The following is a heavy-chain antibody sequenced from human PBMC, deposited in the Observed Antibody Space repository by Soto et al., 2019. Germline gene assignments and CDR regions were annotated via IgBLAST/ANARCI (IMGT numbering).Heavy chain of an antibody. CDR3: ARHWMDYYDSSGYYYSPYYFDY. CDR1: GGSISSSSYY. Sequence: QLQLQESGPGLVKPSETLSITCTVSGGSISSSSYYWGWIRQPPGKGLEWIGSIYYSGSTYYNPSLKSRVTLSVDKSKNQFSLKLSSVTAADTAVYYCARHWMDYYDSSGYYYSPYYFDYWGQGTLVTVSS. D-gene: IGHD3-22*01. V-gene: IGHV4-39*01. J-gene: IGHJ4*02. CDR2: IYYSGST.